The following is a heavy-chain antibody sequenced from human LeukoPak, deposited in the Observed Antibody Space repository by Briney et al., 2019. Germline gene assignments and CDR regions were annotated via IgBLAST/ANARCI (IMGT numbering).Heavy chain of an antibody. J-gene: IGHJ3*02. CDR2: MNPNSGNT. D-gene: IGHD3-10*01. Sequence: ASVKVSCKASGYTFTSYDINWVRQATGQGLEWVGWMNPNSGNTGYAQKFQGRVTMTRNTSISTAYMELSSLRSEDTAVYYCARATMVRGVIPGDDAFDIWGQGTMVTVSS. V-gene: IGHV1-8*01. CDR1: GYTFTSYD. CDR3: ARATMVRGVIPGDDAFDI.